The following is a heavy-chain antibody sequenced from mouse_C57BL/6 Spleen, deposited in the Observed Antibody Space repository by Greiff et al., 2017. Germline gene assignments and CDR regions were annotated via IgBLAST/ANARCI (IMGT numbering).Heavy chain of an antibody. CDR1: GFSFNTYD. J-gene: IGHJ4*01. Sequence: EVKLEESGGGLVQPKGSLKLSCAASGFSFNTYDMNWVRQAPGKGLEWVARIRSKSNNYAPYYADSVKDRFTISRDDSESILYLQMTNLKTEDTALYYCVRQSNPCTAMDYWGQGTSVTVSS. CDR3: VRQSNPCTAMDY. V-gene: IGHV10-1*01. D-gene: IGHD2-5*01. CDR2: IRSKSNNYAP.